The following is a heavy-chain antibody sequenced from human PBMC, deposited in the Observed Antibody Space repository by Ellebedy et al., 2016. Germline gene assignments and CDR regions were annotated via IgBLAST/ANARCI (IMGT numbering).Heavy chain of an antibody. Sequence: SGPTLVKPTQTLTLTCTFSGFSLDTNAVVVGWIRQPPGGALEWLSFIYGNDDKRYRPSLRSRLTITKDTSKNQVLLTMTNMDPVDTGTYFCAHRSTNREVDYWGQGTLVTVSS. J-gene: IGHJ4*02. V-gene: IGHV2-5*01. CDR3: AHRSTNREVDY. CDR2: IYGNDDK. D-gene: IGHD1-14*01. CDR1: GFSLDTNAVV.